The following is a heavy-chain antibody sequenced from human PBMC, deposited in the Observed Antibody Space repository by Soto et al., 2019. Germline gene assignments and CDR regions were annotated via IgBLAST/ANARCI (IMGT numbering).Heavy chain of an antibody. D-gene: IGHD6-6*01. Sequence: KTSETLSLTCTVSGGSISSGGYYWSWIRQHPGKGLEWIGYIYYSGSTYYNPFLKSRVTISVDTSKNQFSLKLSSVTAADTAVYYCARDATLARSSSIRYYYGMDVWGQGTTVTVSS. CDR1: GGSISSGGYY. V-gene: IGHV4-31*03. CDR2: IYYSGST. CDR3: ARDATLARSSSIRYYYGMDV. J-gene: IGHJ6*02.